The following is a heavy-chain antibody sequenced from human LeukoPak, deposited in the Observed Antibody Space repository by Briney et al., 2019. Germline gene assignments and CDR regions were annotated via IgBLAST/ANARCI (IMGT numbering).Heavy chain of an antibody. CDR2: IYYSGST. V-gene: IGHV4-59*01. J-gene: IGHJ4*02. D-gene: IGHD1-26*01. CDR3: ARSGAGVGATIH. CDR1: GGSISSYY. Sequence: SETLSLTCTVSGGSISSYYWSWIRQPPGKGLEWIRYIYYSGSTNYNPSLKSRVTISVDTSKNQFSLKLSSVTAADTAVYYCARSGAGVGATIHWGQGTLVTVSS.